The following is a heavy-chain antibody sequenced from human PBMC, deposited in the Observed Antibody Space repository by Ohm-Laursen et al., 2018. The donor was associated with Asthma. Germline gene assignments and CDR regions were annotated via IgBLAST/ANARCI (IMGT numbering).Heavy chain of an antibody. V-gene: IGHV4-30-4*01. D-gene: IGHD3-10*01. Sequence: SQTLSLTCTVSGGSISSGDYYWSWIRQPPGKGLEWIGYIYYSGSTYYNPSLKSRVTISVDTSKNQFSLKLSSVTAADTAVYYCARGRGWFGDLYYYYGMDVWGQGTTVTVSS. CDR1: GGSISSGDYY. J-gene: IGHJ6*02. CDR3: ARGRGWFGDLYYYYGMDV. CDR2: IYYSGST.